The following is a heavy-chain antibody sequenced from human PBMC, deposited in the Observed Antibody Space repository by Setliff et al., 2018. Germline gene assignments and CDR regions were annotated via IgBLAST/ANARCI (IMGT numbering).Heavy chain of an antibody. CDR3: ARTGTYRYLDY. D-gene: IGHD1-1*01. J-gene: IGHJ4*02. Sequence: SETLSLTCAVSGDSISSGNWWSWVRQPPEKGLEWIGEINHSGNTNYNPSLKSRVTLSLDTAKNQFSLELRAVTAADTAVYYCARTGTYRYLDYWGRGTLVTVSS. CDR2: INHSGNT. V-gene: IGHV4-4*02. CDR1: GDSISSGNW.